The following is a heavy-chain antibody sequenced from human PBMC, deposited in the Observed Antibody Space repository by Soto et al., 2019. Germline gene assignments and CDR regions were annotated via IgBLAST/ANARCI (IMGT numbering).Heavy chain of an antibody. V-gene: IGHV1-3*01. J-gene: IGHJ4*02. CDR3: ARGRITIFGVAPYDFDY. CDR2: IDAGNGNT. CDR1: GGTFSSYA. D-gene: IGHD3-3*01. Sequence: ASVKVSCKASGGTFSSYAISWVRQAPGQGLEWMGGIDAGNGNTKYSQKFQGRATITRDTSASTAYMELSSLRSEDTAVYYCARGRITIFGVAPYDFDYWGQGTLVTVSA.